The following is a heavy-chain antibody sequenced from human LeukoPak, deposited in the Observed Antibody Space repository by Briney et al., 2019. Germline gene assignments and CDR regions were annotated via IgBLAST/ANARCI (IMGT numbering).Heavy chain of an antibody. J-gene: IGHJ2*01. CDR2: ISSSGSGDNT. V-gene: IGHV3-23*01. CDR1: GFTSSTYA. Sequence: GGSLRLSCAASGFTSSTYAMSWVRQAPGKGLEWVSGISSSGSGDNTYYADSIKGRSTISRDNSKNTLYLQMNYLRAEDTAVYYCAKDRTVGASYWYFDLWGRGTLVTVSS. D-gene: IGHD1-26*01. CDR3: AKDRTVGASYWYFDL.